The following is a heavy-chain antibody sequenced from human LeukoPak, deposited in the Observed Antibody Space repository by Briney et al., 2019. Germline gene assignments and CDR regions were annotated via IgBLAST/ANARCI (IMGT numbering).Heavy chain of an antibody. CDR1: GYTLADYY. J-gene: IGHJ4*02. D-gene: IGHD6-13*01. Sequence: GASVKVSCKASGYTLADYYMHWVRQAPGQGLEWMGWISPNSGGTNYAQNFQGRVTMTRDTSVSTAYMELSSLRSDDTAVYYCARDHIAAAGTGSDYWGQGTLVTVSS. V-gene: IGHV1-2*02. CDR2: ISPNSGGT. CDR3: ARDHIAAAGTGSDY.